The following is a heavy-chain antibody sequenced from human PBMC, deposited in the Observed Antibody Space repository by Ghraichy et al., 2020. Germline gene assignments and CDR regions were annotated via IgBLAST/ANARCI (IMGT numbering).Heavy chain of an antibody. Sequence: ASVKVSCKASGYTFTGYYMHWVRQAPGQGLEWMGWINPNSGGTNYAQKFQGWVTMTRDTSISTAYMELSRLRSDDTAVYYCARALDYYGSGRKAFDIWGQGTMVTVSS. CDR2: INPNSGGT. V-gene: IGHV1-2*04. D-gene: IGHD3-10*01. J-gene: IGHJ3*02. CDR1: GYTFTGYY. CDR3: ARALDYYGSGRKAFDI.